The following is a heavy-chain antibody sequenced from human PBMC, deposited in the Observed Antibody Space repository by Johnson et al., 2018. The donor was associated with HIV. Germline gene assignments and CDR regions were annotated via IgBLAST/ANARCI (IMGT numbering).Heavy chain of an antibody. CDR3: AKDLTYYNFWSGSWGDTFDF. D-gene: IGHD3-3*01. CDR1: RFMFSDYW. Sequence: VQLVESGGGLVQPGGSLRLSCVASRFMFSDYWMTWVRQAPGKGLEWVANIKQDGSEKYYLDSVKGRFTISRDNAKSSLYLQMNSLRAADTAIYFCAKDLTYYNFWSGSWGDTFDFWGQGTKVIVSS. V-gene: IGHV3-7*05. CDR2: IKQDGSEK. J-gene: IGHJ3*01.